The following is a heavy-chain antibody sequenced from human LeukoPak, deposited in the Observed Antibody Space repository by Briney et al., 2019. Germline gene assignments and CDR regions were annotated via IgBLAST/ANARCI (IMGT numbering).Heavy chain of an antibody. CDR1: GFSFKDYY. CDR2: INVNGGAM. CDR3: ARDTIVVVPPARRLDH. Sequence: SGGSLRLSCAASGFSFKDYYFSWIRQAPGKGLEWVSFINVNGGAMYYADFVKGRFTISRDNAKNSLYLQMNSLRAEDTAVYYCARDTIVVVPPARRLDHWGQGTLVTVSS. D-gene: IGHD2-2*01. V-gene: IGHV3-11*04. J-gene: IGHJ4*02.